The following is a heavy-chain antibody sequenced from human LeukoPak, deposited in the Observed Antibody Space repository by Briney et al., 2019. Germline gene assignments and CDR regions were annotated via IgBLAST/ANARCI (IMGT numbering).Heavy chain of an antibody. D-gene: IGHD1-1*01. CDR2: ISGSGVST. CDR3: AKNNDFDY. V-gene: IGHV3-23*01. Sequence: TGGSMRLSCAASGFTFSIYAMSWVRQAPGKGLEWVSYISGSGVSTYYADSVKGHFTISRDNSKNTLYLQMNTLRAAYTAVYYCAKNNDFDYWGQGTLVTVSS. CDR1: GFTFSIYA. J-gene: IGHJ4*02.